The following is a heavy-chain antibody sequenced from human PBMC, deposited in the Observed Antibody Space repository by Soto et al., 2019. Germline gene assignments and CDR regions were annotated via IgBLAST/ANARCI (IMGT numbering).Heavy chain of an antibody. CDR2: TYYRSNWNF. D-gene: IGHD3-3*02. CDR1: WGSVSSNTAT. J-gene: IGHJ4*02. Sequence: SQTLSLTCAISWGSVSSNTATWNWVRQSPSRGLEWLGRTYYRSNWNFDYALSVKSRITISPDTSKNQFSLQLNSLTPEDTAVYYCAGELDIHHGLGYWGPGTSVPSPQ. CDR3: AGELDIHHGLGY. V-gene: IGHV6-1*01.